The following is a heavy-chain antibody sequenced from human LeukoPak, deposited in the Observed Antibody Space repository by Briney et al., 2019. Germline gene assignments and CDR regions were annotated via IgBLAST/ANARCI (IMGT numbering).Heavy chain of an antibody. CDR3: ARVSVVRGVIGRHDQSLRRSYYFYGMDV. CDR2: IYPGDSDI. V-gene: IGHV5-51*01. Sequence: PGESLQISCKASGSTFTSYSIAWVRQLPGKGLEWMGIIYPGDSDIIYSPSFQGQVTISAARSTSTAYLQWSSLKASDTAMYYCARVSVVRGVIGRHDQSLRRSYYFYGMDVWGQGTKVTVS. D-gene: IGHD3-10*01. CDR1: GSTFTSYS. J-gene: IGHJ6*02.